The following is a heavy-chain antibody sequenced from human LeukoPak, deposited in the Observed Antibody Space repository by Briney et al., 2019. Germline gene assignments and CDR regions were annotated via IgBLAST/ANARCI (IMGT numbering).Heavy chain of an antibody. J-gene: IGHJ2*01. CDR2: INTNTGNP. D-gene: IGHD3-10*01. Sequence: ASVKVSCKASGYTFTGYYMHWVRQAPGQGLEWMGWINTNTGNPTYAQGFTGRFVFPLDTSVSTAYLQISSLKAEDTAVYYCARDRYYGSGSYNWYFDLWGRGTLVTVSS. V-gene: IGHV7-4-1*02. CDR1: GYTFTGYY. CDR3: ARDRYYGSGSYNWYFDL.